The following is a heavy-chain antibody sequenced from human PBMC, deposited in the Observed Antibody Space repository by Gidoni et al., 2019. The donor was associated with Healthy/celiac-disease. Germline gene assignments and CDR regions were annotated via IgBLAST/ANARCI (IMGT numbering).Heavy chain of an antibody. D-gene: IGHD3-16*01. V-gene: IGHV3-23*01. CDR1: GFPFSSYA. Sequence: EVQLFESGGGLVQPGGSLSLSCAAHGFPFSSYAMSWVRQAPGKGLGWVSAISGGGGSTYYADSGKSRFTISRDNSKNTLYLQMNSLRAEDTAVYYCATRGGFSYAFDIWGQGTMVTVSS. CDR2: ISGGGGST. CDR3: ATRGGFSYAFDI. J-gene: IGHJ3*02.